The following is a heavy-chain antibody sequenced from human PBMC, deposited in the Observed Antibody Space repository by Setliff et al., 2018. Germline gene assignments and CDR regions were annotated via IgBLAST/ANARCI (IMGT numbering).Heavy chain of an antibody. D-gene: IGHD2-21*02. J-gene: IGHJ4*02. CDR1: GYSISSGYI. CDR3: ARDLGHGGDSDY. V-gene: IGHV4-38-2*02. Sequence: SETLSLTCTVSGYSISSGYIWGWIRQPPGKGLEWVGNIGHTGSINYNPSLKSRLTISRDTSKNQVSLRLNSVTATDTAVYYCARDLGHGGDSDYWGRGILVTVSS. CDR2: IGHTGSI.